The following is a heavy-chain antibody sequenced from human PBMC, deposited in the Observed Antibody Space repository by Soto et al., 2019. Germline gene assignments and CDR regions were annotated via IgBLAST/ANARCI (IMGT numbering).Heavy chain of an antibody. CDR3: ARPFISYSSNDAFDI. J-gene: IGHJ3*02. V-gene: IGHV4-39*01. Sequence: SETLSLTCTVSGGSISSSSYYWGWIRQPTGKGLEWIGSIYYSGSTYYNPSLKSRVTISVDTSKNQFSLKLSSVTAADTAVYYCARPFISYSSNDAFDIWGQGTMVTVSS. CDR2: IYYSGST. D-gene: IGHD3-10*01. CDR1: GGSISSSSYY.